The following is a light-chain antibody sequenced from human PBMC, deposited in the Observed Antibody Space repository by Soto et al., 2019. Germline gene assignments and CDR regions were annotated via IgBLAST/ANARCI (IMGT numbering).Light chain of an antibody. CDR3: QQYDSFSVT. J-gene: IGKJ5*01. CDR1: QGISSY. V-gene: IGKV1-8*01. Sequence: AIRMTQSPSSFSASTGDRVTITCRASQGISSYLAWYQQKPGKAPKLLIYAASTLQSGVPSRFSGSGSGTEFRLTISTMQPDDFATYYCQQYDSFSVTFGQGTRLEIK. CDR2: AAS.